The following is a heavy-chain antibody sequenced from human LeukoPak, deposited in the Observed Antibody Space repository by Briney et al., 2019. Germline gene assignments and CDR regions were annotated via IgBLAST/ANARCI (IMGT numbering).Heavy chain of an antibody. J-gene: IGHJ4*02. CDR1: GFTFSSYA. D-gene: IGHD3-3*01. Sequence: GGSLRLSCAASGFTFSSYAMHWVRQAPGKGLEWVAVISYDGSNKYYADSVKGRFTISRDNSKNTLYLQMNSLRAEDTAVYYCAKMGYDFWSDYWGQGTLVTVSS. CDR2: ISYDGSNK. V-gene: IGHV3-30-3*02. CDR3: AKMGYDFWSDY.